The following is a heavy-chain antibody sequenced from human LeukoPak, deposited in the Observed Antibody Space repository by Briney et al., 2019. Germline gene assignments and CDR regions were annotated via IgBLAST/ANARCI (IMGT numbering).Heavy chain of an antibody. D-gene: IGHD3-10*01. V-gene: IGHV4-34*01. CDR1: GGSFSGYY. Sequence: SETLSLTCAVYGGSFSGYYWSWIRQPPGKGLEWIGEINHSGSTNYNPSLKSRVTISVDTSKNQFSLKLSSVTAADTAAYYCARVAAYYGSGSYRWFDPWGQGTLVTVSS. CDR3: ARVAAYYGSGSYRWFDP. J-gene: IGHJ5*02. CDR2: INHSGST.